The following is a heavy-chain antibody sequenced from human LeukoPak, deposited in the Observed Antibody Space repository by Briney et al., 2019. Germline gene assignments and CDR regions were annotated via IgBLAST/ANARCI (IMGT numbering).Heavy chain of an antibody. CDR1: GFTFSDHY. CDR2: TRNKANSYTT. Sequence: GGSLRLSCAASGFTFSDHYMDWVRQAPGKGLEWVGRTRNKANSYTTEYAASVKGRFTISRDDSKNSLYLQMNSLRTEDTAVYYCARDLGGPRAAWFDPWGQGTLVTVSS. V-gene: IGHV3-72*01. J-gene: IGHJ5*02. CDR3: ARDLGGPRAAWFDP.